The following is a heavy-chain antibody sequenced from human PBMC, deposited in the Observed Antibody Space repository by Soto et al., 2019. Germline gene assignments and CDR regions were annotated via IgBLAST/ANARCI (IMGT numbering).Heavy chain of an antibody. CDR1: GFTLSNYA. D-gene: IGHD2-15*01. J-gene: IGHJ3*02. CDR3: AKDRDDIGMVDAFEI. Sequence: EMQLLESGGDLVQPGGSLRLSCAASGFTLSNYAMTWVRQAPGKGLEYISAISGSGVTTYYADSMKGRFTISRDNSKNTLYLLMNSLRAEDTAVYYCAKDRDDIGMVDAFEIWGQGTMVTVSS. CDR2: ISGSGVTT. V-gene: IGHV3-23*01.